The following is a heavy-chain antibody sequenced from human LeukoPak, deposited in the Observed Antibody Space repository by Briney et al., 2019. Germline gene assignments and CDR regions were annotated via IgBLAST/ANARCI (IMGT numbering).Heavy chain of an antibody. Sequence: SQTLSLTCSVSGVSISSVPYYWTWIRQHPGKGLEWIGYVYYSGSTYYNPSLESRVTISVDMSKNQFSLKLSSVTAADTAVYYCARDKGDYFYYGLDVWGKGTAVTVSS. CDR1: GVSISSVPYY. V-gene: IGHV4-31*03. CDR2: VYYSGST. D-gene: IGHD5-24*01. J-gene: IGHJ6*04. CDR3: ARDKGDYFYYGLDV.